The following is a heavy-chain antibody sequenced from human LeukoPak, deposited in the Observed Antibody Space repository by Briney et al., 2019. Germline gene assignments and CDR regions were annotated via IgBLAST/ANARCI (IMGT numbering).Heavy chain of an antibody. CDR3: TSDTFGARDS. CDR2: INKDGSTQ. V-gene: IGHV3-7*01. CDR1: EFTFSNYW. D-gene: IGHD3-10*01. J-gene: IGHJ4*02. Sequence: PGGSLRVSCAASEFTFSNYWMTWVRQAPGKGLEWVANINKDGSTQNYVDSVKGRFTISRDNAKNTLYLQMNSLRAEDTAVYYCTSDTFGARDSWGQGTLVTVSS.